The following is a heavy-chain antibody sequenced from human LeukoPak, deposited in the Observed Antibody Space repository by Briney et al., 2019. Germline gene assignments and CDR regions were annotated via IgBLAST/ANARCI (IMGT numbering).Heavy chain of an antibody. V-gene: IGHV4-34*01. D-gene: IGHD6-19*01. J-gene: IGHJ4*02. Sequence: SETLSLTCAVYGGSFSSYHWSWIRQPPGTGLEWIGGINHSGSTHYNPSLKSRVAISADTSKKQLSPKVTSVTAADTAVYYCATGWYGDGGYWGQGILVTVSS. CDR1: GGSFSSYH. CDR2: INHSGST. CDR3: ATGWYGDGGY.